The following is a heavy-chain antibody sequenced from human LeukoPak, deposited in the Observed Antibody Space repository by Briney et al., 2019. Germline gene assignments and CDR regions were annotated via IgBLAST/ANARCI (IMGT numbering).Heavy chain of an antibody. J-gene: IGHJ4*02. CDR3: ARHDWKY. Sequence: SETLSLTCTVSGGSISSSYWSWIRQPPGKGLEWIGYIYYTGTSNYNPSLRSRVTISVDTSKNQFSLKLSSVTAADTAVYYCARHDWKYWGQGTLVTVSS. CDR1: GGSISSSY. D-gene: IGHD1-1*01. V-gene: IGHV4-59*08. CDR2: IYYTGTS.